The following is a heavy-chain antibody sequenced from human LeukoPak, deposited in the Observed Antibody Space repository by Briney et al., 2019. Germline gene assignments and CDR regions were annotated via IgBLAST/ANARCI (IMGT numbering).Heavy chain of an antibody. J-gene: IGHJ4*02. CDR2: IYTNENT. CDR3: AREKSVTGSPYYFDY. CDR1: GGSITYYF. Sequence: SETLSLTCTVSGGSITYYFWNWIRQPAGKGLEWIGRIYTNENTNYNPSLKSRVTMSVDTSKNQFSLKLNSVTAADTAVYYCAREKSVTGSPYYFDYWGQGILATVSS. D-gene: IGHD3-9*01. V-gene: IGHV4-4*07.